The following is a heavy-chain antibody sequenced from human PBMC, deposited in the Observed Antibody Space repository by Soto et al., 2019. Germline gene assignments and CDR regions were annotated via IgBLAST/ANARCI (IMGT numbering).Heavy chain of an antibody. Sequence: GGSLRLSCAASGFTFSSYSMNWVRQAPGKGLEWVSYISSSSSTIYYADSVKGRFTISRDNAKNSLYLQMNGLRDEDTAVYYCARAPTDCSSTSCYAGRDYYYGMDVWGQGTTVTVSS. J-gene: IGHJ6*02. V-gene: IGHV3-48*02. CDR1: GFTFSSYS. CDR3: ARAPTDCSSTSCYAGRDYYYGMDV. CDR2: ISSSSSTI. D-gene: IGHD2-2*01.